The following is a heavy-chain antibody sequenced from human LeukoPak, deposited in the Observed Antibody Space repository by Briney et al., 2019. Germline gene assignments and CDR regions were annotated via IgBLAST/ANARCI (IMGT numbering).Heavy chain of an antibody. CDR1: SGSISTYY. J-gene: IGHJ5*02. V-gene: IGHV4-59*01. D-gene: IGHD1-26*01. Sequence: SSETLSLTCTVSSGSISTYYWSWIRQPPGKGLEWIGYIYYSGSTNYNPSLKSRVTISVDTSKNQFSLPLSSVTAADTAVYYCATGVRSSVSNWFNPWGQGTLVTVSS. CDR3: ATGVRSSVSNWFNP. CDR2: IYYSGST.